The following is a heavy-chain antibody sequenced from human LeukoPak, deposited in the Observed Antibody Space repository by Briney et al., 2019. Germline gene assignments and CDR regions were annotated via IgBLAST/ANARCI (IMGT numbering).Heavy chain of an antibody. Sequence: SETLSLTCTVSGGSISSYYWSWIRQPPGKGLEGIGYIYYSGSTNYNPSLKSRVTISVDTSKNQFSLKLSSVTAADTAVYYCARGWSGYPPGAFDIWGQGTMVTVSS. D-gene: IGHD3-3*01. J-gene: IGHJ3*02. CDR3: ARGWSGYPPGAFDI. CDR2: IYYSGST. CDR1: GGSISSYY. V-gene: IGHV4-59*01.